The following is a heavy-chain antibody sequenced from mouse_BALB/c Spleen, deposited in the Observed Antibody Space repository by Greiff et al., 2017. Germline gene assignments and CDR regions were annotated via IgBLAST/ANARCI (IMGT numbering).Heavy chain of an antibody. CDR1: GFNIKDTY. Sequence: VQLQQSGAELVKPGASVKLSCTASGFNIKDTYMHWVKQRPEQGLEWIGRIDPANGNTKYDPKFQGKATITADTSSNTAYPQLSSLTSEDTAVYYCAKEDLLGGFAYWGQGTLVTVSA. V-gene: IGHV14-3*02. D-gene: IGHD1-1*01. CDR3: AKEDLLGGFAY. J-gene: IGHJ3*01. CDR2: IDPANGNT.